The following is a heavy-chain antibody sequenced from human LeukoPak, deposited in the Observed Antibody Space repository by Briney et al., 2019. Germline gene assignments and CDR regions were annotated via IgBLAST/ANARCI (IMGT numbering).Heavy chain of an antibody. Sequence: GGSLRLSCAASGSTVSSTYMSWARQAPGRGQEWVSVIYRGGATYYADSVQGRFTISRDNSKNTLYLQMNSLRVEDTAVYYCARGLGDWGRVDYWGQGTLVTVSS. V-gene: IGHV3-66*02. CDR3: ARGLGDWGRVDY. CDR2: IYRGGAT. D-gene: IGHD2-21*02. J-gene: IGHJ4*02. CDR1: GSTVSSTY.